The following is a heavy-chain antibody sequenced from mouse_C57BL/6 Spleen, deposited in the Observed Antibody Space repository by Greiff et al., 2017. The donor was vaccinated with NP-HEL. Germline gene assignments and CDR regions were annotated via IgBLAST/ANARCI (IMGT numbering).Heavy chain of an antibody. CDR1: GYAFTNYL. Sequence: VQLQQSGAELVRPGTSVKVSCKASGYAFTNYLIEWVKQRPGQGLEWIGVINPGSGGTNYNEKFKGKATLTADKSSSTAYMQLSSLTSEDSAVYFCARCPYYYEGYFDVWGTGTTVTVSS. V-gene: IGHV1-54*01. CDR3: ARCPYYYEGYFDV. J-gene: IGHJ1*03. D-gene: IGHD1-1*01. CDR2: INPGSGGT.